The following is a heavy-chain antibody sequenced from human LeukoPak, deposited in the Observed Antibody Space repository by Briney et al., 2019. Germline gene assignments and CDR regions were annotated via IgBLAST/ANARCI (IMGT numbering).Heavy chain of an antibody. Sequence: PSETLSLTCTVSGGSISSYYWSWIRQPPGKGLEWIGYIYYSGSTSYHPSLKSRVTISVDTSKNRFSLRLTSVAAADAAVYYCARAVSASTVYYFDYWGQGTLVTVSS. CDR2: IYYSGST. CDR3: ARAVSASTVYYFDY. J-gene: IGHJ4*02. D-gene: IGHD4-17*01. V-gene: IGHV4-59*01. CDR1: GGSISSYY.